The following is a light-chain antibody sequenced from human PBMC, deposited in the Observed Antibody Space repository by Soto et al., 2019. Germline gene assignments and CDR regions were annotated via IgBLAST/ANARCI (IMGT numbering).Light chain of an antibody. V-gene: IGKV1-39*01. CDR2: AAS. CDR1: QSISSY. Sequence: DIQMTQSPSSLSASVGDRVTITCRASQSISSYLNWYQQKPGKAPKLLIYAASSLQSGVPSRFSGSGSGADFTLTISSLQPEDFATYYCQHFNNYPTFGQGTRLEI. J-gene: IGKJ5*01. CDR3: QHFNNYPT.